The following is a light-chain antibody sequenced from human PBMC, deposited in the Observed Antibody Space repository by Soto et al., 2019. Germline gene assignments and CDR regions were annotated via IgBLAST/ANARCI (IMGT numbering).Light chain of an antibody. CDR3: YQYYTYPFT. CDR2: KAS. V-gene: IGKV1-5*03. CDR1: QSISTW. J-gene: IGKJ4*01. Sequence: DIQMTQSPSTLSASVGDRVTITCRASQSISTWLAWYQQKPGKAPKLLIYKASSLEGGVPSRFSGSGSGTEFNIPVSSLRHDDVATNYYYQYYTYPFTFGGGTTVEIK.